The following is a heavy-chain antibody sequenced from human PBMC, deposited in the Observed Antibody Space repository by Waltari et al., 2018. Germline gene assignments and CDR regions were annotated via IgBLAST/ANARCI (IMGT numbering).Heavy chain of an antibody. CDR3: ARLSEF. Sequence: QVHLVQSGPEVKQPGPSVKVYCKTSGYIVNDYIMHWVRQAPGQGLEFMGWINPNCGAMCDAPKFRDRVTITTDASIITVYMHLTSLRSDDTAVYYCARLSEFWGQGTLITVSS. J-gene: IGHJ1*01. V-gene: IGHV1-2*02. CDR1: GYIVNDYI. CDR2: INPNCGAM.